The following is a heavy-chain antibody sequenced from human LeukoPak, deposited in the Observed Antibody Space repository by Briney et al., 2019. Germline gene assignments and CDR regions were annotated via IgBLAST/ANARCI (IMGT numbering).Heavy chain of an antibody. CDR3: ARRRYSSGWYDAFDI. J-gene: IGHJ3*02. CDR2: IYYSGST. Sequence: SETLSLTCTVSGGSISSYYWSWIRQPPGKGLEWIGYIYYSGSTNYNPSLKSRVTISVDTSKNQFSRKLSSVTAADMAVYYCARRRYSSGWYDAFDIWGQGTMVTVSS. D-gene: IGHD6-19*01. V-gene: IGHV4-59*08. CDR1: GGSISSYY.